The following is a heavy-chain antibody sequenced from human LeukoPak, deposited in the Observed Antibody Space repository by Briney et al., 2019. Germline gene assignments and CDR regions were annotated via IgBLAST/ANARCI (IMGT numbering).Heavy chain of an antibody. J-gene: IGHJ6*03. CDR3: ARGLYYLDA. Sequence: PGWSLRLSCAASGYTFSTHTMAWVRQAPGKGLEWVSYISGSTSIIYYADSVKGRFTISRDNAKNSLYLQMNSLRTEDTAIYYCARGLYYLDAWGNGTAVTVS. CDR2: ISGSTSII. V-gene: IGHV3-48*01. CDR1: GYTFSTHT.